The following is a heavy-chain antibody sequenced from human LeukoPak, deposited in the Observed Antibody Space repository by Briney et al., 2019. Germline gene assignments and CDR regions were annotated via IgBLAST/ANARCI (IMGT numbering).Heavy chain of an antibody. V-gene: IGHV3-21*01. CDR1: GFTFSSYS. J-gene: IGHJ4*02. CDR2: ISSSSSYI. D-gene: IGHD1-26*01. CDR3: ARSGVGATNDY. Sequence: GESLRLSCAASGFTFSSYSMNWVRQAPGKGLEWVSSISSSSSYIYYADSVKGRFTISRDNAKNSLYLQMNSLRAEDTAVYYCARSGVGATNDYWGQGTLVTVSS.